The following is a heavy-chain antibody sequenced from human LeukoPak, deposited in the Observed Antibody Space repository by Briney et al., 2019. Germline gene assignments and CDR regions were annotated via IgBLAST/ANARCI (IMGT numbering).Heavy chain of an antibody. CDR2: IYHSGST. D-gene: IGHD3-10*01. Sequence: SGTLSLTCAVSGGSISSSNWWSWVRQPPGKGLEWIGEIYHSGSTNYNPSLKSRVTMSVDKSKNQFSLKLSSVTAADTAVYYCATDGGYYYGSGSYYPDYYYYGMDVWGQGTTVTVSS. J-gene: IGHJ6*02. V-gene: IGHV4-4*02. CDR3: ATDGGYYYGSGSYYPDYYYYGMDV. CDR1: GGSISSSNW.